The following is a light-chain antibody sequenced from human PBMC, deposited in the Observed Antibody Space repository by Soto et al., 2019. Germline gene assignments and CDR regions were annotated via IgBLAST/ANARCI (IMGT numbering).Light chain of an antibody. V-gene: IGKV3-11*01. CDR3: QQRYAWPPIT. CDR1: RSVRSY. Sequence: EIVLTQSPATLSLSPGERATLSCRASRSVRSYLAWSQQKPGQAPRLLIYDASNRAAGIPARFSGGGSETDFTLTISNLEPEDFAVYYCQQRYAWPPITFGEGTRLEIK. CDR2: DAS. J-gene: IGKJ5*01.